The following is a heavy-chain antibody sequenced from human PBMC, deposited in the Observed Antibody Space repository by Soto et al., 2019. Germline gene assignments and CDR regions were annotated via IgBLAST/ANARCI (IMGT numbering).Heavy chain of an antibody. V-gene: IGHV2-5*02. J-gene: IGHJ4*02. CDR2: IYWDDDK. Sequence: QITLKESGPPLVRPAQTLTLTCAFSGFSLTTTRMGVAWIRQPPGKALEWVALIYWDDDKRYSPSLKNRLTVSKDTSTNRVVLTITNISPDDTGTYFCAHAGDFDLLSFDRWGPGTLVTVSS. CDR1: GFSLTTTRMG. CDR3: AHAGDFDLLSFDR. D-gene: IGHD2-15*01.